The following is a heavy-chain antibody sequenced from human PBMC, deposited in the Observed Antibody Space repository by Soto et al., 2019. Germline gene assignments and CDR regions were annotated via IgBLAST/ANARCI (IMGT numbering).Heavy chain of an antibody. CDR2: ISYDGSNK. CDR1: GFTFSSYA. V-gene: IGHV3-30-3*01. J-gene: IGHJ4*02. CDR3: ARDGGYSGSSDFDY. D-gene: IGHD1-26*01. Sequence: QVQLVESGGGVVQPGRSLRLSCAASGFTFSSYAMHWVRQAPGKGLEWVAVISYDGSNKYYADSVKGRFTISRDNSKNTLYLQMNSLSAADTAVYYCARDGGYSGSSDFDYWGQGTLVTVSS.